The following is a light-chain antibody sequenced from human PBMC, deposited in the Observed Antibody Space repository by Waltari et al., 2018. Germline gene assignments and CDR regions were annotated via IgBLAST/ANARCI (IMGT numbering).Light chain of an antibody. CDR3: QQYDGIVVT. J-gene: IGKJ4*01. Sequence: EIVLTQSPGTLSLSPGDRATLSCRASQTVSTIALSWYQQKPGQAPRVLIDSTYNRATGIPDRFSGRGSGTDFTLTINRLAPEDFAMYYCQQYDGIVVTFGGGTKVEI. CDR2: STY. CDR1: QTVSTIA. V-gene: IGKV3-20*01.